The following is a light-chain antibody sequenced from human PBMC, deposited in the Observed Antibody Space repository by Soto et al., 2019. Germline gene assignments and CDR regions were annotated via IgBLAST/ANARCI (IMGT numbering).Light chain of an antibody. J-gene: IGLJ1*01. CDR1: SSDVGGYNY. CDR3: SSYTSGSTYV. CDR2: DVS. V-gene: IGLV2-14*03. Sequence: QAVVTQPASVSGSPGQSITISCTGTSSDVGGYNYVSWYQQHPGKAPKLMIYDVSNRPSGVSNRFSGSKSGNTASLTISGLQAEDEADYYCSSYTSGSTYVFGTGTKVTVL.